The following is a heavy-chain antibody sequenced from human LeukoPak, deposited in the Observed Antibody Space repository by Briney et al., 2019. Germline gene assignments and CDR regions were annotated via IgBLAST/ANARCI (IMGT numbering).Heavy chain of an antibody. CDR2: ISSRSSYI. CDR3: AREPAGDGVYYYGMDV. J-gene: IGHJ6*04. D-gene: IGHD3-10*01. V-gene: IGHV3-21*01. Sequence: GGSLRLSCAASGFTFSSYSMNWVRQAPGKGLEWVSSISSRSSYIYYADSVKGRFTISRDNAKNSLYLQMNSLRAEDTAVYYCAREPAGDGVYYYGMDVWGKGTTVTVSS. CDR1: GFTFSSYS.